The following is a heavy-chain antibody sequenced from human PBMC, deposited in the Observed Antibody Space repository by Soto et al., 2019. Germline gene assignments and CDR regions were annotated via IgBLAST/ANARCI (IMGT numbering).Heavy chain of an antibody. J-gene: IGHJ6*03. Sequence: GASVKVSCKASGYTFTSYDINWVRQATGQGLEWMGWMNPNSGNTGYAQKFQGRVTMTRNTSISTAYMELSSLRSEDTAVYYCARGITIFGVVHYYYYYMDVWGKGTTVTVSS. D-gene: IGHD3-3*01. CDR1: GYTFTSYD. V-gene: IGHV1-8*01. CDR3: ARGITIFGVVHYYYYYMDV. CDR2: MNPNSGNT.